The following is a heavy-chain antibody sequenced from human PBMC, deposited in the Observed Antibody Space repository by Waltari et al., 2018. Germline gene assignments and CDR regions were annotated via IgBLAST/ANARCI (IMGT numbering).Heavy chain of an antibody. Sequence: QVQLVQSGAEVKKPGSSVKVSCKASGGPFSSSAISWVRQAPGQGLEWMGGIIPIFGTANYAQKFQGRVTITTDESTSTAYMELSSLRSEDTAVYYCARGGGAYCGGDCYKIDYWGQGTLVTVSS. D-gene: IGHD2-21*01. CDR1: GGPFSSSA. V-gene: IGHV1-69*05. CDR2: IIPIFGTA. CDR3: ARGGGAYCGGDCYKIDY. J-gene: IGHJ4*02.